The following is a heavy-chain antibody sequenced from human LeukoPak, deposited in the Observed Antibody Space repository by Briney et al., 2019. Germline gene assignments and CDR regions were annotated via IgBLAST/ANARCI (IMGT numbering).Heavy chain of an antibody. CDR2: IYYSGST. V-gene: IGHV4-59*12. J-gene: IGHJ4*02. CDR1: GGSISSYY. CDR3: ARDSLDGPIIDDY. Sequence: PSETLSLTCTVSGGSISSYYWSWIRQPPGKGLEWIGSIYYSGSTYYNPSLKSRVTISVDTSKNQFSLKLSSVTAADTAVYYCARDSLDGPIIDDYWGQGTLVTVSS. D-gene: IGHD5-24*01.